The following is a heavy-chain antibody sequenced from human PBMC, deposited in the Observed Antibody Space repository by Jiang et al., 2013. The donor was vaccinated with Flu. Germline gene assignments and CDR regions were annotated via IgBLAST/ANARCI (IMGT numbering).Heavy chain of an antibody. Sequence: LLKPSETLSLTCTVSGGSISNYYWSWIRQPPGKGLEWIAYIHYSGTTNYNPSLKSRVTISVDTSKNQFSLKLSSVTAADTAVYYCARLMTGPTGFRWFDPWGQGTLVTVSS. CDR1: GGSISNYY. CDR2: IHYSGTT. J-gene: IGHJ5*02. V-gene: IGHV4-59*01. CDR3: ARLMTGPTGFRWFDP. D-gene: IGHD1-1*01.